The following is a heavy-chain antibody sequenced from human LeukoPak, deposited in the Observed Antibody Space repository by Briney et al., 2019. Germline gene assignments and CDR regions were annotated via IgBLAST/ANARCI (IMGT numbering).Heavy chain of an antibody. D-gene: IGHD6-6*01. CDR2: IIPIFGTA. Sequence: SVKVSCKASGGTFSSYAISWVRQAPGQGLEWMGRIIPIFGTANYAQKFQGRVTITTDESTSTAYMELSSLRSEDTAMYYCARDPREYSSSDNWFDPWGQGTLVTVSS. CDR1: GGTFSSYA. V-gene: IGHV1-69*05. CDR3: ARDPREYSSSDNWFDP. J-gene: IGHJ5*02.